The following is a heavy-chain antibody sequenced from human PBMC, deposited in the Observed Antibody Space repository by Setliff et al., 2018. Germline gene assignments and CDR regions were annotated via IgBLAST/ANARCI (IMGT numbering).Heavy chain of an antibody. Sequence: KPSETLSLTCAVSGASTTTYYWSWIRQPPGKGLEWIGYIYYSGSTNYNPSLKSRVTISVDTSKNQFSLKLTSVTAADTAVYYCARAPRYFDPTGSYFDFWGQGTLVTVSS. D-gene: IGHD3-22*01. V-gene: IGHV4-59*12. CDR2: IYYSGST. CDR3: ARAPRYFDPTGSYFDF. J-gene: IGHJ4*02. CDR1: GASTTTYY.